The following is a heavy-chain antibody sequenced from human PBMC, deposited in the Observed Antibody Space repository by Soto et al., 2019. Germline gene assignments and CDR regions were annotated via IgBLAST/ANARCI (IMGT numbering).Heavy chain of an antibody. V-gene: IGHV3-11*01. J-gene: IGHJ6*03. CDR1: GFTLSDYY. Sequence: PGGTLRLSCAASGFTLSDYYMRWISQAPGKGLEWVSYISSSGSTIYYADSVKGRFTISRDNAKNSLYLQMNSLRAEDTAVYYCARDGIREYYYYMDVWGKGATVTVSS. CDR2: ISSSGSTI. CDR3: ARDGIREYYYYMDV. D-gene: IGHD3-3*02.